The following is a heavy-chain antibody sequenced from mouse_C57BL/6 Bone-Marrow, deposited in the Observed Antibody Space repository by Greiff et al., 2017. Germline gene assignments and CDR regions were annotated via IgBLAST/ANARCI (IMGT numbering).Heavy chain of an antibody. V-gene: IGHV2-9-1*01. J-gene: IGHJ4*01. CDR1: GFSLTSYA. CDR3: ARDSSGSYYYAMDY. D-gene: IGHD3-2*02. Sequence: VKLVESGPGLVAPSQSLSITCTVSGFSLTSYAISWVRQPPGKGLEWLGVIWTGGGTNYNSALKSRLSISKDNSKSQVFLKMNSLQTDDTARYYCARDSSGSYYYAMDYWGQGTSVTVSS. CDR2: IWTGGGT.